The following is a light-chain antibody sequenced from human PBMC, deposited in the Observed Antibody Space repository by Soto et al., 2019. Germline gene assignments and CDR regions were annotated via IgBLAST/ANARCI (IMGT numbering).Light chain of an antibody. V-gene: IGLV1-44*01. CDR3: AAWDDSLFVV. J-gene: IGLJ2*01. CDR1: SSNIGSNT. Sequence: QSVLTQPPSASGTPGQRVTISCSGSSSNIGSNTVNWYQQLPGTAPKLLIYSNDQRPSGVPDRFSGSKSGTSASLAISGLQPEDESDYYCAAWDDSLFVVFGGGTKVTVL. CDR2: SND.